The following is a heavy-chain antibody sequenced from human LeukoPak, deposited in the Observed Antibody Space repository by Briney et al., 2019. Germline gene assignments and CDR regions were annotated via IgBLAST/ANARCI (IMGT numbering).Heavy chain of an antibody. Sequence: PSGTLSLTCTVSGGSISSSDWWSWVRQPPGKGLEWIGEMHQSGIINYNPSLKSRVTISVDTSKNQFSLKLSSVTAADTAVYYCAREREVNWGHHFDYWGQGTLVTVSS. J-gene: IGHJ4*02. CDR1: GGSISSSDW. CDR2: MHQSGII. CDR3: AREREVNWGHHFDY. V-gene: IGHV4-4*02. D-gene: IGHD7-27*01.